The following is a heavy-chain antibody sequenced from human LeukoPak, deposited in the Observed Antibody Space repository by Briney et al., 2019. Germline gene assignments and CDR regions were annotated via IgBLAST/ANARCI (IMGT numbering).Heavy chain of an antibody. D-gene: IGHD6-19*01. CDR3: ARDLGNTGWHTFDF. J-gene: IGHJ4*02. Sequence: SQTLSLTYAISGDSVSSINGAWIWIRQSPSRGLEWLGRTYYRSKWYTDYAESIRGRITINPDTSKNHFSLQLTSVTPDDTAVYYCARDLGNTGWHTFDFWGQGTLVTVSS. V-gene: IGHV6-1*01. CDR1: GDSVSSINGA. CDR2: TYYRSKWYT.